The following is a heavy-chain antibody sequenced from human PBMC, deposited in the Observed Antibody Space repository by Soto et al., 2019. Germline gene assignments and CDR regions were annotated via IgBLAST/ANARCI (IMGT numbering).Heavy chain of an antibody. Sequence: QLQLQESGPGLVKPSETLSLTCTVSGGSISSSSYYWGWIRQPPGKGLEWIGSIYYSGSTYYNPSLMSRVTISVDTSKNQFSLKLTSVTAADTAVYYCARQEITMVRAFNWFDPWGQGTLVTVSS. V-gene: IGHV4-39*01. CDR2: IYYSGST. J-gene: IGHJ5*02. CDR3: ARQEITMVRAFNWFDP. D-gene: IGHD3-10*01. CDR1: GGSISSSSYY.